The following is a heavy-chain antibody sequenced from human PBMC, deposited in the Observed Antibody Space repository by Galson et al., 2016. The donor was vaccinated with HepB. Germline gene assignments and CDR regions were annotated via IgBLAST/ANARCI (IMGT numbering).Heavy chain of an antibody. J-gene: IGHJ4*02. Sequence: SVKVSCKASGYSFTSYGINWVRQAPGQGLEWMGWISAYNGNTNFAQKLQGRVTMTTDTSTSTAYMEMRSLRSDDTAVYYCASGPMSGTYWGQGTLVTASS. V-gene: IGHV1-18*01. CDR2: ISAYNGNT. D-gene: IGHD1-7*01. CDR1: GYSFTSYG. CDR3: ASGPMSGTY.